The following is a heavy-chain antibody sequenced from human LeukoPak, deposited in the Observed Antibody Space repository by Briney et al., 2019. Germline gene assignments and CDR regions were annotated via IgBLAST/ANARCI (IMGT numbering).Heavy chain of an antibody. Sequence: GASVKVSCKASGYTFTSYAMNWVRQAPGQGLEWMGWINTNTGNPTYAQGFTGRFVFSLDTSVSTAYLQISSLKAEDTAVYYCARRGCSGGSCYSGYWVQGTLVTVSS. CDR3: ARRGCSGGSCYSGY. CDR1: GYTFTSYA. D-gene: IGHD2-15*01. J-gene: IGHJ4*02. CDR2: INTNTGNP. V-gene: IGHV7-4-1*02.